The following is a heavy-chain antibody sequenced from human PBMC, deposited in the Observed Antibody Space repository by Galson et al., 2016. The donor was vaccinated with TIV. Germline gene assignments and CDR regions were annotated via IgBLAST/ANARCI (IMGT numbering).Heavy chain of an antibody. V-gene: IGHV3-21*06. D-gene: IGHD3-16*01. CDR2: ISSRGTYT. Sequence: SLRLSCAASGFTFNTYKMNWVRQAPGKGLEWISSISSRGTYTHYADSVKGRVTISRDNANNSLYLQMNSLRAEDTAVYYCARDGARIGAHSAFDIWGQGTMVIVSS. CDR3: ARDGARIGAHSAFDI. CDR1: GFTFNTYK. J-gene: IGHJ3*02.